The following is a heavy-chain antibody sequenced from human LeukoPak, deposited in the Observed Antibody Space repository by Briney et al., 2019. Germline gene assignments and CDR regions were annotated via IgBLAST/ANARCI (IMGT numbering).Heavy chain of an antibody. CDR2: ISGSGGST. V-gene: IGHV3-23*01. CDR1: GFTFSSYS. J-gene: IGHJ4*02. CDR3: AKDSKGIAVAGPDY. Sequence: PGGSLRLSCAASGFTFSSYSMNWVRQAPGKGLEWVSAISGSGGSTYYADSVKGRFTISRDNSKNTLYLQMNSLRAEDTAVYYCAKDSKGIAVAGPDYWGQGTLVTVSS. D-gene: IGHD6-19*01.